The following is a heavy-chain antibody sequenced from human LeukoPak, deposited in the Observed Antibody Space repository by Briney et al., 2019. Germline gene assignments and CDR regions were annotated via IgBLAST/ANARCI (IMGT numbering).Heavy chain of an antibody. CDR2: IYYSGST. CDR1: GGSISSYY. Sequence: SETLSLTCTVSGGSISSYYSSWIRQPPGKGLEWIGYIYYSGSTNYNPSLKSRVTISVDTSKNQFSLKLSSVTAADTAVYYCARQAVTIFGVVPLDLWGQGTTVTVSS. J-gene: IGHJ6*02. V-gene: IGHV4-59*08. D-gene: IGHD3-3*01. CDR3: ARQAVTIFGVVPLDL.